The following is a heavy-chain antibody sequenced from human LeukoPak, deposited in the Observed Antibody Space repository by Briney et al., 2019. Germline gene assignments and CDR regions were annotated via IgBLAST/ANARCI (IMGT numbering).Heavy chain of an antibody. D-gene: IGHD5-24*01. Sequence: SVKVSCKASGGTFNSYAISWVRQAPGQGLEWMGGIIPIFGTANYAQKFQGRVTITTDESTSTAYMELSSLRSEDTAVYYCARDVPDPRWLQFSGWFDPWGQGTLVTVSS. CDR1: GGTFNSYA. V-gene: IGHV1-69*05. J-gene: IGHJ5*02. CDR3: ARDVPDPRWLQFSGWFDP. CDR2: IIPIFGTA.